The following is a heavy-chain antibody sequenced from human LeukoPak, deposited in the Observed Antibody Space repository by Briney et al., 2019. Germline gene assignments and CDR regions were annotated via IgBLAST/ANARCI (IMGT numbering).Heavy chain of an antibody. J-gene: IGHJ4*02. Sequence: ASMKVACKASGFTFTGYYIHWVRQAPGQGLEWMGYISPHSTYRSSAQQFEGRVTMTRDTSMSTAYMELGGLRSDDTAVYYCVREGEDLLSKDFDYWGQGTLVTVSS. CDR3: VREGEDLLSKDFDY. V-gene: IGHV1-2*02. D-gene: IGHD2-15*01. CDR2: ISPHSTYR. CDR1: GFTFTGYY.